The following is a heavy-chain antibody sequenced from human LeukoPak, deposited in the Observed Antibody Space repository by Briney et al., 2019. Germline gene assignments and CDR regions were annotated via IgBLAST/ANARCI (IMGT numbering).Heavy chain of an antibody. CDR2: ISGSGGST. CDR1: GFTVSNNY. V-gene: IGHV3-23*01. Sequence: GGSLRLSCAASGFTVSNNYMSWVRQAPGKGLEWVSAISGSGGSTYYADSVKGRFTISRDNSKNTLYLQMNSLRAEDTAVYYCAKGVAVAGFDYWGQGTLVTVSS. CDR3: AKGVAVAGFDY. J-gene: IGHJ4*02. D-gene: IGHD6-19*01.